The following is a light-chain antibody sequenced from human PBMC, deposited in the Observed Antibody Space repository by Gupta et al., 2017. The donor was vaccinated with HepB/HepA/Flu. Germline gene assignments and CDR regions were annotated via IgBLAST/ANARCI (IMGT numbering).Light chain of an antibody. J-gene: IGKJ4*01. CDR2: VAS. V-gene: IGKV3-20*01. CDR1: QSVGSNF. Sequence: EIVLTQSPDTLSLSPGERATLSCRTSQSVGSNFLAWYQQKPGQAPRLLISVASSRATGIPDRFSGSGSGTDFTLTISRLEPEDFAVYYCQQYGSSPLTFGGGTKVEIK. CDR3: QQYGSSPLT.